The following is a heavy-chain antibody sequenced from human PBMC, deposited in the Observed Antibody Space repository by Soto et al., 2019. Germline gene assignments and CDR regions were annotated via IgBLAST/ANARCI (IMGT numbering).Heavy chain of an antibody. CDR1: GYTFTNYA. V-gene: IGHV1-3*05. J-gene: IGHJ4*02. Sequence: QVQLVQSGAEEKKPGTSVKVSCKASGYTFTNYAMHWVRQAPGQRLEWMGWISAGFGNTKYSQKFQGRVTMTRDTCASTVYMELSSLRSEDTAVYYCARSPNGWFGEVLTHMGYWGQGTLVTVSS. CDR3: ARSPNGWFGEVLTHMGY. CDR2: ISAGFGNT. D-gene: IGHD3-10*01.